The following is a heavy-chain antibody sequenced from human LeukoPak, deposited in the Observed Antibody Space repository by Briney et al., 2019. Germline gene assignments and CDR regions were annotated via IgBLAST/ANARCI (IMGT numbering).Heavy chain of an antibody. V-gene: IGHV3-30-3*01. CDR3: ARSSRITIFGVDDY. CDR2: ISYDGSNK. CDR1: GFTFSSDA. D-gene: IGHD3-3*01. Sequence: GGSLRLSCAASGFTFSSDAMHWVRQAPGKGLEWVAVISYDGSNKYYADSVKGRFTISRDNAKNSLYLQMNSLRAEDTAVYYCARSSRITIFGVDDYWGQGTLVTVSS. J-gene: IGHJ4*02.